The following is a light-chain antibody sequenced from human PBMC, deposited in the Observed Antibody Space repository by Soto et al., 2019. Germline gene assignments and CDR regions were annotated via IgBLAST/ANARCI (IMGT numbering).Light chain of an antibody. Sequence: DIQMTQSPSTLSASIGDRVTITCLCSQSITTFLAWYQQKPGKAPQILIYDASKLEPGVPSRLSGGGSGTEFTLTISSLQPDDFATYYCQQYSTYPLTFGGGTKVDIK. CDR3: QQYSTYPLT. CDR1: QSITTF. CDR2: DAS. V-gene: IGKV1-5*01. J-gene: IGKJ4*01.